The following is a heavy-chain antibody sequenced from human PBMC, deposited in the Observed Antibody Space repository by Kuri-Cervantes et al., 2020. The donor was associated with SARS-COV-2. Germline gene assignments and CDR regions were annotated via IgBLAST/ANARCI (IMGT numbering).Heavy chain of an antibody. J-gene: IGHJ4*02. CDR3: AKAPSRGGSPFYFDY. Sequence: GGSLRLSCAASGFTVSSNYMSWVRQAPGKGLEWVSAISGTGGTTYYADSVKGRFTISRDNSNNNLFLLMSSLRVEDSAVYFCAKAPSRGGSPFYFDYWGQGTLVPSPQ. CDR1: GFTVSSNY. V-gene: IGHV3-23*01. D-gene: IGHD6-25*01. CDR2: ISGTGGTT.